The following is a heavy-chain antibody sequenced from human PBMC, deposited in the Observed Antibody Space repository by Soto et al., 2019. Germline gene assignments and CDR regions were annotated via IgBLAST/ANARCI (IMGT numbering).Heavy chain of an antibody. CDR2: ISAYNGNT. CDR3: ARDPGYYDYYYYGMDV. V-gene: IGHV1-18*01. CDR1: GYTFTSYG. D-gene: IGHD3-22*01. Sequence: QVQLVQSGAEVKKPGASVKVSCKASGYTFTSYGISWVRQAPGQGLEWMGWISAYNGNTNYAQKLQGRVTMTTDTNTTXAYMELRSLRSDDTAVYYCARDPGYYDYYYYGMDVWGQGTTVTVSS. J-gene: IGHJ6*02.